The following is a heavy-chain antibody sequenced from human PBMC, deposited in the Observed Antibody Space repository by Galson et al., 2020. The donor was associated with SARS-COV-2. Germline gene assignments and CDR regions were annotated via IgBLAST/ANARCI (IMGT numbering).Heavy chain of an antibody. V-gene: IGHV3-21*04. Sequence: GESLKISCAASGFSFSTNSVNWVRQAPGKGLEWVSYISTRSNYIYYADSVKGRFTISRDTSQNTVHLQMSSLGAEDTAVYYCAKDRGNDYGDQLDFWGQGTLVTVSS. J-gene: IGHJ4*02. CDR2: ISTRSNYI. CDR1: GFSFSTNS. D-gene: IGHD4-17*01. CDR3: AKDRGNDYGDQLDF.